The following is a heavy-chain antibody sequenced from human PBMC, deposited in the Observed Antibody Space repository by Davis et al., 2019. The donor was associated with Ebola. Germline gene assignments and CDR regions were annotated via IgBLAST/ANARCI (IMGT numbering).Heavy chain of an antibody. J-gene: IGHJ4*02. CDR2: IYAGDSDS. CDR1: GYGFADYW. V-gene: IGHV5-51*01. D-gene: IGHD3-10*01. CDR3: ARQESLYGWSDY. Sequence: GESLMISCKGSGYGFADYWIAWVRQTPGKGLEWMGIIYAGDSDSRYSPSFEGQVTISVDRSITTAYLQWRSLRASDTAVYYCARQESLYGWSDYWGQGTLVTVSS.